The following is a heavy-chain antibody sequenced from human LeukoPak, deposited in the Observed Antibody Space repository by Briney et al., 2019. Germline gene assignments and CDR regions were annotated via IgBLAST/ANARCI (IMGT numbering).Heavy chain of an antibody. V-gene: IGHV1-2*02. J-gene: IGHJ6*03. CDR3: ARDLYYYGSGSYSTYYYYYYMDV. CDR1: HYTFSSYG. Sequence: ASVKVSCKTSHYTFSSYGISWVRQAPGQGLEWMGWINPNSGGTNYAQKFQGRVTMTRDTSISTAYMELSRLRSDDTAVYYCARDLYYYGSGSYSTYYYYYYMDVWGKGTTVTISS. CDR2: INPNSGGT. D-gene: IGHD3-10*01.